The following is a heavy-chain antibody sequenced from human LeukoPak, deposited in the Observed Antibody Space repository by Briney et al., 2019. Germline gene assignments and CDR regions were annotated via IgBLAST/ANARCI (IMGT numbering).Heavy chain of an antibody. Sequence: PSETLSLTCAVSGYSISSGYYWGWIRQPPGKGLEWIGSIYHSGSTYYNPSLKSRVTIPVDTSKNQFSLKLSSVTAADTAVYYCARQGIAAVQRDYWGQGTLVTVSS. D-gene: IGHD6-13*01. J-gene: IGHJ4*02. CDR3: ARQGIAAVQRDY. CDR1: GYSISSGYY. V-gene: IGHV4-38-2*01. CDR2: IYHSGST.